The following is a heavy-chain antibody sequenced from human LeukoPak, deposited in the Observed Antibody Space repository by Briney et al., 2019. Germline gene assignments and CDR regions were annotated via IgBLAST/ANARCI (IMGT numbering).Heavy chain of an antibody. CDR1: GFTFSSYG. J-gene: IGHJ4*02. CDR3: AKDLRYSYAPWDY. Sequence: GGSLRLSCAASGFTFSSYGISWVRQAPGKGLEWVSAISGSGGSTFYADSVKGRFTISRDNSKNTLYLQMNSLRAEDTAVYYCAKDLRYSYAPWDYWGQGTLVTVSS. V-gene: IGHV3-23*01. CDR2: ISGSGGST. D-gene: IGHD5-18*01.